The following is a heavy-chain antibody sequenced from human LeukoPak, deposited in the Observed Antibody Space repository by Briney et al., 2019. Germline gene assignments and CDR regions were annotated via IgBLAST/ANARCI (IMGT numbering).Heavy chain of an antibody. V-gene: IGHV4-59*01. CDR2: IYYSGST. CDR1: GGSISSYY. J-gene: IGHJ4*02. D-gene: IGHD2-2*01. Sequence: PSETLSLTCTVSGGSISSYYWSWIRQPPGKGLEWIGYIYYSGSTNYNPSLKSRVTIPVDTSKNQFSLKLSSVTAADTAVYYCARAGGYCSSTSCSHYFDYWGQGTLVTVSS. CDR3: ARAGGYCSSTSCSHYFDY.